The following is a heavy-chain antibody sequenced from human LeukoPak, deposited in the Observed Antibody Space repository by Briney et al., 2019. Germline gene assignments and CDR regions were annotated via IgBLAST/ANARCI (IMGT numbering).Heavy chain of an antibody. Sequence: GGSLRLSCAASGFIFSDYGMHWVRQAPGKGLEWVAFVRSDGNDKYYGESVKGRFTISRDNSMDTLYLLMNSLRDEDTAVYYCGKESPTKGDYWGQGTLVTVSS. J-gene: IGHJ4*02. V-gene: IGHV3-30*02. CDR1: GFIFSDYG. D-gene: IGHD2-8*01. CDR2: VRSDGNDK. CDR3: GKESPTKGDY.